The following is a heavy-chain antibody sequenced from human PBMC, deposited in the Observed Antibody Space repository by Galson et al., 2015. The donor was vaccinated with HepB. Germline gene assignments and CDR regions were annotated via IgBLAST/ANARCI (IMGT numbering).Heavy chain of an antibody. CDR3: ARLGDLRGLIVVVPAAIRDDNYYGMDV. V-gene: IGHV5-10-1*01. J-gene: IGHJ6*02. D-gene: IGHD2-2*01. CDR2: IDPSDSYT. CDR1: GYSFTSYW. Sequence: QSGAEVTKPGESLRISCKGSGYSFTSYWISWVRQMPGKGLEWMGRIDPSDSYTNYSPSFHGHVTISADKSISTAYLQCSSLTASDTAMYYCARLGDLRGLIVVVPAAIRDDNYYGMDVRGQGTTVAVSS.